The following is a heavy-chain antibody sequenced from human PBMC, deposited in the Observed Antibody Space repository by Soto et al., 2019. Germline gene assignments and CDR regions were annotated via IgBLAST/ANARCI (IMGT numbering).Heavy chain of an antibody. D-gene: IGHD3-10*01. J-gene: IGHJ2*01. V-gene: IGHV3-11*01. CDR2: ITSSGGTM. Sequence: QVQLVESGGGLVKPGGSLGLSCAASGFTFSDYFMSWIRQAPGKGLECVSYITSSGGTMYYADSVKGRFTISRDNAKNSLSLQMNSLRVEDTAVYYCARLHNYYGSGSYYNWYFDLWGRGTLVSVSS. CDR1: GFTFSDYF. CDR3: ARLHNYYGSGSYYNWYFDL.